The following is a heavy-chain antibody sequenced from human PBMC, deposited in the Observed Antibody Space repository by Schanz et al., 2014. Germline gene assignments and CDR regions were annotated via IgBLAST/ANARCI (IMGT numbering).Heavy chain of an antibody. CDR2: ISDDGSSK. CDR1: GFTFRSYG. V-gene: IGHV3-33*01. J-gene: IGHJ3*02. D-gene: IGHD3-10*01. Sequence: QVQLVESGGGVVQPGRSLRLSCAASGFTFRSYGMHWVRQAPGKGLEWVALISDDGSSKNHADSVQGRFTISRDNSKNALYLQMDRLRAEDTAVYYCARGIITMVRGGDVGAFDTWGQGTMVTVSS. CDR3: ARGIITMVRGGDVGAFDT.